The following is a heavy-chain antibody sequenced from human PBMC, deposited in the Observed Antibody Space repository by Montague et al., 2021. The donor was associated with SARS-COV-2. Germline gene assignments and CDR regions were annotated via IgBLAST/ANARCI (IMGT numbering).Heavy chain of an antibody. CDR3: ARDLIVYDYVWGSDRPYGLDV. J-gene: IGHJ6*02. V-gene: IGHV4-4*07. D-gene: IGHD3-16*02. CDR2: IYTSGST. Sequence: SETLSLTCTVSGGSISSYYWSWIRQPAGKGLEWIGRIYTSGSTNYNPSLKSRVTMSVDTSKNQFSLKLGSVTAADTAVYYCARDLIVYDYVWGSDRPYGLDVWGQGTTVTVSS. CDR1: GGSISSYY.